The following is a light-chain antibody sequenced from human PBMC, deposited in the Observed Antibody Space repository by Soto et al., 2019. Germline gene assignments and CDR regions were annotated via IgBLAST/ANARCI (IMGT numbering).Light chain of an antibody. J-gene: IGKJ2*01. CDR3: QQYHSYSYT. V-gene: IGKV1-5*03. CDR2: KAS. Sequence: DIQMTQSPSTLSASVGDRVTITCRASQSISSWLAWYQQKPGKAPKLLIFKASNLKSGVPSRFSGSGSGTEFTLTISSLQPDDLATYYCQQYHSYSYTFGQGTKLEIK. CDR1: QSISSW.